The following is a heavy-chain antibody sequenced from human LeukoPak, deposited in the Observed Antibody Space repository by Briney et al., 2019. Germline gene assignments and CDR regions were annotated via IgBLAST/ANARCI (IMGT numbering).Heavy chain of an antibody. CDR2: IYYSGST. CDR3: ARQIWGFVWGSYRGFDY. CDR1: GGSISSSSYY. Sequence: PSETLSLTCTVSGGSISSSSYYWGWTRQPPGKGLEWIGSIYYSGSTYYNPSLKSRVTISVDTSKNQFSLKLSSVTAADTAVYYCARQIWGFVWGSYRGFDYWGQGTLVTVSS. D-gene: IGHD3-16*02. J-gene: IGHJ4*02. V-gene: IGHV4-39*01.